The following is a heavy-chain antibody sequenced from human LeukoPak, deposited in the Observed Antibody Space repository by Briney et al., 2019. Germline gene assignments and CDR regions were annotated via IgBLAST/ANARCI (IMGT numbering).Heavy chain of an antibody. V-gene: IGHV3-64D*06. CDR2: ITSNGANT. Sequence: GGSLRLSCSGSGFTFSRSAMHWVRQAPGKALEYVSAITSNGANTYYADSVKGRFTISRDNSKNTLSLQMSSLRAEDTAVYYCVKVGFGTYDYWGQGTLVTVSS. D-gene: IGHD3-3*01. J-gene: IGHJ4*02. CDR3: VKVGFGTYDY. CDR1: GFTFSRSA.